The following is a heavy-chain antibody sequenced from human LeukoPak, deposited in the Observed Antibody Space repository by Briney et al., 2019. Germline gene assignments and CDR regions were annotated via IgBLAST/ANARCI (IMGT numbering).Heavy chain of an antibody. V-gene: IGHV4-4*02. CDR1: GGSISSSNW. D-gene: IGHD4-17*01. CDR2: IYHSGST. CDR3: ARGSTVTTRYYYYYMDV. J-gene: IGHJ6*03. Sequence: SGTLSLTCAVSGGSISSSNWWSWVRQPPGKGLEWIGEIYHSGSTNYNPSLKSRVTMSVDTSKNQFSLKLSSVTAADTAVYYCARGSTVTTRYYYYYMDVWGKGTTVTVSS.